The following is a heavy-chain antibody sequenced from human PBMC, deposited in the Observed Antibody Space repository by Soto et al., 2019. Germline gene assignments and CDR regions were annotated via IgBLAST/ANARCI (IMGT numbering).Heavy chain of an antibody. Sequence: GGSLRLSCAACGFTFSSYAMSWVRQAPGKGLEWVSAISGSGGSTYYADSVKGRFTISRDNSKNTLYLQMNSLRAEDTAVYYCAKERYCSSTSCTYNWFAPWGQGTLVTVSS. J-gene: IGHJ5*02. CDR1: GFTFSSYA. D-gene: IGHD2-2*01. CDR3: AKERYCSSTSCTYNWFAP. V-gene: IGHV3-23*01. CDR2: ISGSGGST.